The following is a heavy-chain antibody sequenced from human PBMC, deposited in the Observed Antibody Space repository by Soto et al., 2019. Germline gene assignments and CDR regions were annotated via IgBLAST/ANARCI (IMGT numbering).Heavy chain of an antibody. J-gene: IGHJ4*02. CDR3: ARGGVKGTTSRGQVYN. CDR1: GFTFSSYA. Sequence: PGGSLRLSCAASGFTFSSYAMHWVRQAPGKGLEWVAVISYDGSNKYYADSVKGRFTISRDNSKNTLYLQMNSLRAEDTAVYYCARGGVKGTTSRGQVYNWGQGTLVTVS. D-gene: IGHD1-7*01. CDR2: ISYDGSNK. V-gene: IGHV3-30-3*01.